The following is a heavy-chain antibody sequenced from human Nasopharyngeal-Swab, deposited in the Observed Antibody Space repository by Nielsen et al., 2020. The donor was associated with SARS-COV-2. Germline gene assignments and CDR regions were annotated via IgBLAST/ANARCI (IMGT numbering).Heavy chain of an antibody. D-gene: IGHD1-7*01. CDR3: ARDWHWNYGYYYYGMDV. J-gene: IGHJ6*02. CDR1: GYTFTGYY. V-gene: IGHV1-2*02. CDR2: INPNSGGT. Sequence: ASVQVSCKASGYTFTGYYMHWVRQAPGQGLEWMGWINPNSGGTNYAQKFQGRVTMTRDTSISTAYMELSRLRSDDTAVYYCARDWHWNYGYYYYGMDVWGQGTTVTVSS.